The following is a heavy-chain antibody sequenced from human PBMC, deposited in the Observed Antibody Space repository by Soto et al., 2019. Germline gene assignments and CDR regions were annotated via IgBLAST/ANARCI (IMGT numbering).Heavy chain of an antibody. D-gene: IGHD2-15*01. V-gene: IGHV4-34*01. CDR2: INHSGST. CDR1: GGSFSGYY. J-gene: IGHJ3*02. CDR3: AGERWYGTTRAFGI. Sequence: PSETLSLTCAVYGGSFSGYYWSWIRQPPGKGLERIGEINHSGSTNYNPSLKSRVTISVDTSKNQFSLKLSSVTAADTAVYYCAGERWYGTTRAFGIWGQGTMVTVSS.